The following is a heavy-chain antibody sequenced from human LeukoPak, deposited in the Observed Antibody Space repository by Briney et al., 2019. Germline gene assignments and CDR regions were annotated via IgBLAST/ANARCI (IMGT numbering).Heavy chain of an antibody. Sequence: PGGSLRLSCAASGFTFSSYAMHWVRQAPGKGLEWVAVISYDGSNKYYADSVKGRFTISRGNSKNTLYLQMNSLRAEDTAVYYCARDRNSFYYDFWSGYYDYWGQGTLVTVSS. D-gene: IGHD3-3*01. CDR2: ISYDGSNK. CDR3: ARDRNSFYYDFWSGYYDY. J-gene: IGHJ4*02. V-gene: IGHV3-30-3*01. CDR1: GFTFSSYA.